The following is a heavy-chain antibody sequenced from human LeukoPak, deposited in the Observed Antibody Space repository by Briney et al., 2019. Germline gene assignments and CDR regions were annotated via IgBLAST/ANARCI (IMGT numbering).Heavy chain of an antibody. Sequence: NPGGSLRLSCAASGFTFSSYSMNWVRQAPGKGLEWVSSISSSSSYIYYADSVKGRFTLSRDNAKNSLYLQMNSLGAEDTAVYYCARFSQLSLDVWGKGTTVTVSS. V-gene: IGHV3-21*01. CDR2: ISSSSSYI. D-gene: IGHD2-2*01. CDR1: GFTFSSYS. CDR3: ARFSQLSLDV. J-gene: IGHJ6*04.